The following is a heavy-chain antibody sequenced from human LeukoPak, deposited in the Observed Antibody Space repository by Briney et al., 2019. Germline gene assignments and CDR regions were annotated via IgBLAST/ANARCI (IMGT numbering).Heavy chain of an antibody. V-gene: IGHV4-39*07. Sequence: SETLSLTCTVSGGSISSSSYYWGWIRQPPGKGLEWIGSIYYSGSTYYNPSLKSRVTISVDTSKNQFSLKLSSVTAADTAVYYCAREGGYYAESGNLIDAADVWGQGTMVIVSA. J-gene: IGHJ3*01. CDR2: IYYSGST. CDR3: AREGGYYAESGNLIDAADV. D-gene: IGHD3-10*01. CDR1: GGSISSSSYY.